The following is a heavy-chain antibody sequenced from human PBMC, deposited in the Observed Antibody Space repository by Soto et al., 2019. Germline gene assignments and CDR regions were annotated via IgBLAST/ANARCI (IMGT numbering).Heavy chain of an antibody. D-gene: IGHD3-10*01. CDR3: ARKKTMVRGVIIPGPLDY. CDR1: GFTFSSYW. Sequence: EVQLVESGGGLVQPGGSLRLSCAASGFTFSSYWMSWVRQAPGKGLEWVANIKQDGSEKYYVDSVKGRFTISRDNAKNSLYLQMNSLRAVDTAVYYCARKKTMVRGVIIPGPLDYWGQGTLVTVSS. CDR2: IKQDGSEK. J-gene: IGHJ4*02. V-gene: IGHV3-7*01.